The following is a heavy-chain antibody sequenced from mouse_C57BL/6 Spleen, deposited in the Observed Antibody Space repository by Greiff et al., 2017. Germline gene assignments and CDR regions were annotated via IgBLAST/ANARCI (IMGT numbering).Heavy chain of an antibody. J-gene: IGHJ2*01. CDR3: ARGVNYYGSSLDY. CDR1: GYSFTGYY. V-gene: IGHV1-42*01. D-gene: IGHD1-1*01. Sequence: EVKLMESGPELVKPGASVKISCKASGYSFTGYYMNWVKQSPEKSLEWIGEINPSTGGTTYNQKFKAKATLTVDKSSSTAYMQLKSLTSEDSAVYYCARGVNYYGSSLDYWGQGTILTVSS. CDR2: INPSTGGT.